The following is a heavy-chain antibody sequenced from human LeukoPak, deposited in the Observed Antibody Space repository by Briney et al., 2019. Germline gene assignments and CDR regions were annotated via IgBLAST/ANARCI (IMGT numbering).Heavy chain of an antibody. D-gene: IGHD2-2*01. CDR2: ISGSGGST. J-gene: IGHJ4*02. V-gene: IGHV3-23*01. CDR1: GFTFSSYA. Sequence: GGSLRLSCAASGFTFSSYAMSWVRQAPGKGLEWVSAISGSGGSTYYADSVKGRFTISRDNSKNTLYLQMNSLRAEDTAVYYCAKDGALSTSWYFYCDYWGQGTLVTVSS. CDR3: AKDGALSTSWYFYCDY.